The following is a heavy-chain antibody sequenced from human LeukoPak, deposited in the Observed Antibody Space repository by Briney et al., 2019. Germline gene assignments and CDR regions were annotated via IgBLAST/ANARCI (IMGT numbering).Heavy chain of an antibody. CDR2: MKYDGSEK. CDR3: AKEAPMVRGHPSKFDY. J-gene: IGHJ4*02. V-gene: IGHV3-7*03. D-gene: IGHD3-10*01. Sequence: PGGSLRLSCVGSGFTFSRHWISWVRQAPGKGLEWVAHMKYDGSEKYYVDSVKGRFTISRDNSKNTLYLQMNSLRAEDTAVYHCAKEAPMVRGHPSKFDYWGQGTLVTVSS. CDR1: GFTFSRHW.